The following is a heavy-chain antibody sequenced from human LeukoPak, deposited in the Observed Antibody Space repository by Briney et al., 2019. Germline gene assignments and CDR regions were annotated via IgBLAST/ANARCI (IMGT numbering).Heavy chain of an antibody. CDR1: GFTFDDYA. V-gene: IGHV3-43D*03. CDR2: INWSGVST. Sequence: GGSLRLSCAASGFTFDDYAMHWVRQDPGKGLEWVSLINWSGVSTYYADSVKGRFTISRDNSKNSLYLQMNTLRPEDTALYYCAKDSDSSGFFEPPDYWGPGTLVTVSS. J-gene: IGHJ4*02. CDR3: AKDSDSSGFFEPPDY. D-gene: IGHD3-22*01.